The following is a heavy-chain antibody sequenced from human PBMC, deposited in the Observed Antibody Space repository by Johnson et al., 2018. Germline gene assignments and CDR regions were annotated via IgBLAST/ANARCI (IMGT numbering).Heavy chain of an antibody. CDR1: GFTFSSYW. Sequence: VQLVESGGGLVQPGGSLRLSCAASGFTFSSYWMHWVRQAPGKGLVWVSRINSDGSGTSYADSVKGRFTISRDNAKNTLYLQMNSLRAEDTAVNYRSLMAQGYYYYMDVWGKGTTVTVSS. CDR3: SLMAQGYYYYMDV. J-gene: IGHJ6*03. CDR2: INSDGSGT. V-gene: IGHV3-74*02. D-gene: IGHD5-24*01.